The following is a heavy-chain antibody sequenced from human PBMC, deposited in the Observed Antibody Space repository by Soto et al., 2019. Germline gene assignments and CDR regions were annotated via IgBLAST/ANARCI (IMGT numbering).Heavy chain of an antibody. Sequence: EVQLLESGGGLVQPGGSLRLSCAASGFTFSSYAMSWVRQAPGKGLEWVSAISGSGGSTYYADSVKGRFTISRDNSKNTLCLQMNSLRAEDTAVYYCAKGPGSAKHAFDIWGQGTMVTVSS. CDR2: ISGSGGST. V-gene: IGHV3-23*01. CDR1: GFTFSSYA. CDR3: AKGPGSAKHAFDI. J-gene: IGHJ3*02.